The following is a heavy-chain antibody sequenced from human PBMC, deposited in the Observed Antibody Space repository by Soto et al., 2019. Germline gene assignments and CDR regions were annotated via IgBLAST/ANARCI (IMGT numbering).Heavy chain of an antibody. CDR2: ASPDGTST. V-gene: IGHV3-74*01. D-gene: IGHD4-17*01. CDR3: TRHGSGDYFLFDP. J-gene: IGHJ5*02. CDR1: GFTFSSFW. Sequence: EVQLVESGGGLVQPGGSLRLSCAASGFTFSSFWMHWVRQAPGKGLVWVSRASPDGTSTSYADSVKGRFTISRDNAKNTWYMQMNSLRAEDTAVYYCTRHGSGDYFLFDPWGQVTLVTVSS.